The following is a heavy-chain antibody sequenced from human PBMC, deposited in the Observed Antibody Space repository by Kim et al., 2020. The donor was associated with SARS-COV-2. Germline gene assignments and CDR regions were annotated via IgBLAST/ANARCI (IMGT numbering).Heavy chain of an antibody. D-gene: IGHD1-26*01. Sequence: YADSVKGRFTISRDNSKNTLYRQMSSLRAEDTAVYYCVKVNGGSYGDLDYWGQGTLVTVSS. J-gene: IGHJ4*02. V-gene: IGHV3-64D*09. CDR3: VKVNGGSYGDLDY.